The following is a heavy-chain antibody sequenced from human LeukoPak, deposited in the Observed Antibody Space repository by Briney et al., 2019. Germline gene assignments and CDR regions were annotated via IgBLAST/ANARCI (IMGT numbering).Heavy chain of an antibody. CDR1: GYTFTGYY. CDR2: INPNGGGT. V-gene: IGHV1-2*04. D-gene: IGHD3-10*01. J-gene: IGHJ6*04. CDR3: GRKAWFGELRGGGLDV. Sequence: HWASVKVSCKASGYTFTGYYFHWVRQAPGQGLEWMGWINPNGGGTNYAQKFQGWVTMTTDTSISTAYLDLNRLSSDDTAVYYCGRKAWFGELRGGGLDVWGKGTTVTVSS.